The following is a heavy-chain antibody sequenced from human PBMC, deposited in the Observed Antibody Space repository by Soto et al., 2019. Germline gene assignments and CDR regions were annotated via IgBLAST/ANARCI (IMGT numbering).Heavy chain of an antibody. D-gene: IGHD3-22*01. V-gene: IGHV4-59*12. Sequence: SETLSLTCTVSDGSISSYYWSWIRQPPGKGLEWIAFFHYSGSTNYNPSLKSRVTISVDTSKNQFSLKLTSVTAADTAVYYCAREDSSGDKEYYFDYWGQGTLVTVSS. CDR1: DGSISSYY. CDR2: FHYSGST. J-gene: IGHJ4*02. CDR3: AREDSSGDKEYYFDY.